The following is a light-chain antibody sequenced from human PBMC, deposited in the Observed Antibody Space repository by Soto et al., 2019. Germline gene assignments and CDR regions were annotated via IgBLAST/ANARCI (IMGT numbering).Light chain of an antibody. J-gene: IGKJ2*01. CDR3: QQRSNWPPVT. V-gene: IGKV3-11*01. CDR2: DAS. CDR1: QSVSSY. Sequence: EIVXTXXPXTLSLSPGERATLSCRASQSVSSYLAWYQQKPGQAPRLLIYDASNRATGIPARFSGSGSGTDFTLTISSLEPEDLAVYYCQQRSNWPPVTFGQGTKLEIK.